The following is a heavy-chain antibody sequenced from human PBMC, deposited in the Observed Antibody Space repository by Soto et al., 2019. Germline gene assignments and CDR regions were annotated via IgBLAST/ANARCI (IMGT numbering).Heavy chain of an antibody. CDR3: ARDNGMAGSFDP. J-gene: IGHJ5*02. D-gene: IGHD2-8*01. Sequence: EVQVLESGGGLGQPGGSLRLSCAASGFTFSSYAMAWVRQAPGKGLEWVSSISGSGDRTYYADSVKGRFTISRDNSKNSLYLQMNTLRDEDTAVYYCARDNGMAGSFDPWGQGTLVTVSS. V-gene: IGHV3-23*01. CDR1: GFTFSSYA. CDR2: ISGSGDRT.